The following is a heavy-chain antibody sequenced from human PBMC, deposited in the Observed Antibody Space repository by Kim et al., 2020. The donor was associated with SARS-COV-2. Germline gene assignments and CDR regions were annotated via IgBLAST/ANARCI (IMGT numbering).Heavy chain of an antibody. CDR2: ISWNSGSI. D-gene: IGHD6-13*01. CDR1: GFTFDDYA. Sequence: GGSLRLSCAASGFTFDDYAMHWVRQAPGKGLEWVSGISWNSGSIGYADSVKGRFTISRDNAKNSLYLQMNSLRAEDTALYYCAKDTNSWPYNWFDPWGQGTLVTVSS. V-gene: IGHV3-9*01. CDR3: AKDTNSWPYNWFDP. J-gene: IGHJ5*02.